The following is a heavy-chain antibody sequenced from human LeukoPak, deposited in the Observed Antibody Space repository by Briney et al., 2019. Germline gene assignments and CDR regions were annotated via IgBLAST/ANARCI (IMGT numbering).Heavy chain of an antibody. J-gene: IGHJ5*02. V-gene: IGHV4-61*05. CDR2: IYYSGST. Sequence: SETLSLTCTVSGGSISSNSYYWSWIRQPPGKGLEWIGYIYYSGSTNYNPSLKSRVTISVDTSKNQFSLKLSSVTAADTAVYYCARHAVEAASRWFDPWGQGTLVTVSS. D-gene: IGHD1-1*01. CDR1: GGSISSNSYY. CDR3: ARHAVEAASRWFDP.